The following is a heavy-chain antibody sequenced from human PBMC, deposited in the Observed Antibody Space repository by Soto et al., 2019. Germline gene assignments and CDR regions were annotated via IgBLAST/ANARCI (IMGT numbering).Heavy chain of an antibody. J-gene: IGHJ4*02. Sequence: GASVKVSCKASGGTFNSFAINWVRQAPGQGLEWMGGIIPISDTANYAQKFQGRVTITADKSTSTAYMELSSLRSEDTAVYYCARESEVTAAPRKGFDDWGQGALVTVSS. CDR3: ARESEVTAAPRKGFDD. V-gene: IGHV1-69*06. D-gene: IGHD2-21*02. CDR1: GGTFNSFA. CDR2: IIPISDTA.